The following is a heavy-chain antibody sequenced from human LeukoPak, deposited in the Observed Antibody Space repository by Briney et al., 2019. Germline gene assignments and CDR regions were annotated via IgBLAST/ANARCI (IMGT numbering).Heavy chain of an antibody. Sequence: GGSLRLSCAASGFTFGDYAMSWVRQAPGKGLEWVGFIRSKAYGGTTEYAASVKGRFTIPRDDSKSIAYLQMNSLKTEDTAVYYCTRGRGYCSGGSYYGYYWGQGTLVTVSS. V-gene: IGHV3-49*04. D-gene: IGHD2-15*01. J-gene: IGHJ4*02. CDR2: IRSKAYGGTT. CDR3: TRGRGYCSGGSYYGYY. CDR1: GFTFGDYA.